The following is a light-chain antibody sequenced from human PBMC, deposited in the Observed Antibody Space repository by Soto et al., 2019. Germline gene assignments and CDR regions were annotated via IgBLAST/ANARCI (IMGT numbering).Light chain of an antibody. V-gene: IGKV3-20*01. CDR1: QSVRNNY. CDR2: GAS. CDR3: QQYGSPPLT. Sequence: EIVLTQSPGTLSLSPGERATLSCRASQSVRNNYLAWYQQRPGQAPRLLIYGASSRATGIPDRFSGSGSETAFTLTISRLEPEDFVVFYCQQYGSPPLTFGGGTKVEIK. J-gene: IGKJ4*01.